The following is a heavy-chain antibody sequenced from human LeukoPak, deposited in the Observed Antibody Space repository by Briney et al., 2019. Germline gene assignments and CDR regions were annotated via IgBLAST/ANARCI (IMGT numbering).Heavy chain of an antibody. D-gene: IGHD3-9*01. V-gene: IGHV3-23*01. CDR1: GFTFSSYE. CDR2: ISGSGGST. Sequence: GGSLRLSCAASGFTFSSYEMNWVRQAPGKGLEWVSAISGSGGSTYYADSVRGRFTISRDNSKNTLYLQMNSLRAEDTAVYYCAKAPRSFERLTDYYYYYMDVWGKGTTVTVSS. J-gene: IGHJ6*03. CDR3: AKAPRSFERLTDYYYYYMDV.